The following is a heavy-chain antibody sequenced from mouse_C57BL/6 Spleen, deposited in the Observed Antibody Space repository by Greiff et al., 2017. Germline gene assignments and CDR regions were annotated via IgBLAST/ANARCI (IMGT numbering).Heavy chain of an antibody. CDR1: GYTFTDYN. CDR3: ARSLRGFAY. Sequence: DVKLQESGPELVKPGASVKMSCKASGYTFTDYNMHWVKQSHGKSLEWIGYINPNNGGTSYNQKFKGKATWTVNKSSSTAYMELRSLTSEDSAVYYCARSLRGFAYWGQGTLVTVSA. D-gene: IGHD6-5*01. J-gene: IGHJ3*01. CDR2: INPNNGGT. V-gene: IGHV1-22*01.